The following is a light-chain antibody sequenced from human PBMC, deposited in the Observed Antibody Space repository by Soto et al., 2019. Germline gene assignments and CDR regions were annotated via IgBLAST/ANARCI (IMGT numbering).Light chain of an antibody. V-gene: IGKV3-20*01. CDR3: QDYGTSLT. CDR2: AAS. Sequence: ETVLTQSPGTVSLSPGDRATLPCRASQSVSSNKLAWYQQKPGQAPRLLIYAASSRATGIPDRFSGSGSGTDFTLTINRLEPEDFAVYYCQDYGTSLTCGQGTKVEIK. J-gene: IGKJ1*01. CDR1: QSVSSNK.